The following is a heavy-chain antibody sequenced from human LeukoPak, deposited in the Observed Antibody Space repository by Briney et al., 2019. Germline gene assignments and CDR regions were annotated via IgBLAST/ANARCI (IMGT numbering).Heavy chain of an antibody. CDR2: ISSDGGTT. Sequence: PGGSLRLSCSVSGFTIGAYAMHWVRQAPGKGLQYVSSISSDGGTTYYADSVKGRFTISRDNSKNTLHLQMSSLRSEDTAVYYCVKDRYVDYWGQGTLVTVSS. V-gene: IGHV3-64D*06. J-gene: IGHJ4*02. D-gene: IGHD2-2*01. CDR1: GFTIGAYA. CDR3: VKDRYVDY.